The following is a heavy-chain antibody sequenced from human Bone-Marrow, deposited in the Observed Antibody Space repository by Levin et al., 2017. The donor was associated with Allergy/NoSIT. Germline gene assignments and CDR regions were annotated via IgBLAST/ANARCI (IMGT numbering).Heavy chain of an antibody. Sequence: PSETLSLTCSVSGASMSSYYWSWIRLPPGRGLEWIGFSYHSGTTKYNPSLKSRVTISVDTSKNQFSLKLSSVTAADTAIYYCARHGVVGSQYYFDYWGQGTLVTVSS. CDR1: GASMSSYY. J-gene: IGHJ4*02. V-gene: IGHV4-59*08. CDR3: ARHGVVGSQYYFDY. CDR2: SYHSGTT. D-gene: IGHD3-3*01.